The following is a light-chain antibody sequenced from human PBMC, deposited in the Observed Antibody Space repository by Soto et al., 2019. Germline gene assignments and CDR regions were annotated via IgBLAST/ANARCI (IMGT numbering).Light chain of an antibody. Sequence: EIVMTQSPATLSVSPGERATLSCRASQSVSSNFAWYQQKPGQAPRLLIYDASTRATGIPARFSGSGSGTDFTLTISRLEPEDFAVYYCQQYTAWPLTFGQGTKVDIK. CDR3: QQYTAWPLT. J-gene: IGKJ1*01. CDR2: DAS. V-gene: IGKV3-15*01. CDR1: QSVSSN.